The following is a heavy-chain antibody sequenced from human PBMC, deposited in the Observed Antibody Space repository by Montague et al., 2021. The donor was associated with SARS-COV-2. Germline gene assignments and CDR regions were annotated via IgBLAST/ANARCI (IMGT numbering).Heavy chain of an antibody. Sequence: SETLSLTCTVSGGSISAYYWSWIRQPPGKGLEWIAYMYNSRSSNYNPSLKSRVSISVDTSKSQFSLKLTSVTAADTAVYYCARGGIPTPGAEWKILHYHGMDVWGQGTTVTVSS. D-gene: IGHD1-14*01. CDR2: MYNSRSS. CDR3: ARGGIPTPGAEWKILHYHGMDV. J-gene: IGHJ6*02. CDR1: GGSISAYY. V-gene: IGHV4-59*13.